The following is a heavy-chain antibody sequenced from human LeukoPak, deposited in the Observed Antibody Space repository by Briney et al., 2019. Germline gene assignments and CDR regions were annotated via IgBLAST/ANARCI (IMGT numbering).Heavy chain of an antibody. CDR2: INPSGGST. Sequence: ASVKVSCKASGYTFTSYYMHWVRQAPGQGLEWMGIINPSGGSTSYAQKFQGRVPMTRDTSTSPVYMELSSLRSEDTAVYYCARERGRITIFGVVIHPSDWFDPWGQGTLVTVSS. CDR1: GYTFTSYY. CDR3: ARERGRITIFGVVIHPSDWFDP. D-gene: IGHD3-3*01. J-gene: IGHJ5*02. V-gene: IGHV1-46*01.